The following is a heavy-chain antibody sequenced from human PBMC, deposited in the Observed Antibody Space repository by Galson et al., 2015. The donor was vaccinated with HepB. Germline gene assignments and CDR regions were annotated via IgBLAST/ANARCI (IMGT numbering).Heavy chain of an antibody. D-gene: IGHD6-19*01. Sequence: PALVKPTQTLTLTCTLSGASLSTSGVSVGWIRQPPGKALEWLATIFWNGNNDRISSLKTRLSISTDTSKSLVVLSLTNVDPADTATYFCVYRTLYTNVWWSGHYFNYWGQGTLVTVS. CDR3: VYRTLYTNVWWSGHYFNY. V-gene: IGHV2-5*01. CDR1: GASLSTSGVS. J-gene: IGHJ4*02. CDR2: IFWNGNN.